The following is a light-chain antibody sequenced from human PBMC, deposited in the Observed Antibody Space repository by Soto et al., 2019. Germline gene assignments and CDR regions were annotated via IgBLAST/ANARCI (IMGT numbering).Light chain of an antibody. Sequence: EVVMRQSPATLPVTPGEGATLSCRASQGIGDTLAWYQHKPGQTPRLLIYDTSTRATGVPTRFSGSRSGAECTLTINSLQSEDVAVYYCQPYNNWPLTLGGGTKVDIK. CDR3: QPYNNWPLT. CDR2: DTS. J-gene: IGKJ4*01. CDR1: QGIGDT. V-gene: IGKV3-15*01.